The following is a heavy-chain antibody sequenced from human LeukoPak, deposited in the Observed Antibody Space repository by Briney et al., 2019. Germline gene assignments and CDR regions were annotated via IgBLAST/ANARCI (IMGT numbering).Heavy chain of an antibody. CDR2: MNPNSGNT. CDR1: GYTFTSYD. Sequence: GASVKVSCKASGYTFTSYDINWVRQATGQGLEWMGWMNPNSGNTGYAQKFQGRVTMTRDTSISTAYMELSRLRSDDTAVYYCARDLPKDVAVAADFDYWGQGTLVTVSS. CDR3: ARDLPKDVAVAADFDY. D-gene: IGHD6-19*01. J-gene: IGHJ4*02. V-gene: IGHV1-8*02.